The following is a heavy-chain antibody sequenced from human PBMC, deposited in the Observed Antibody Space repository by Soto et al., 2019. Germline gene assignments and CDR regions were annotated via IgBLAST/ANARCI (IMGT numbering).Heavy chain of an antibody. J-gene: IGHJ4*02. Sequence: QVQLVQSGTEVKKPGSSVKVSCKASGDTFSFYTINWVRQAPGLGLEWVGRINPIVSMSNYAQKFQGRVSRTADKSTSTAYMELRSLRSDDRAMYFCAASYGSGYRAFDYWGQGALVSVSS. V-gene: IGHV1-69*02. CDR3: AASYGSGYRAFDY. D-gene: IGHD3-10*01. CDR2: INPIVSMS. CDR1: GDTFSFYT.